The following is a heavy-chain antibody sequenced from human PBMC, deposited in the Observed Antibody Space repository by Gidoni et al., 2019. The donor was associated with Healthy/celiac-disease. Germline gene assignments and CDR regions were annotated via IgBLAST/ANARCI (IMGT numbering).Heavy chain of an antibody. CDR3: AKDVTFDSSGYNASFDY. J-gene: IGHJ4*02. D-gene: IGHD3-22*01. Sequence: VPLLESGGGWVQPGGSLRLSCAASGFTLSSYAMSWVRQAPGKGLEWVSASGSSGGSTYYADSVKGRFTISRDNSKNTLYLQMNSLGAEDTAVYYCAKDVTFDSSGYNASFDYWGQGTLVTVSS. V-gene: IGHV3-23*01. CDR1: GFTLSSYA. CDR2: SGSSGGST.